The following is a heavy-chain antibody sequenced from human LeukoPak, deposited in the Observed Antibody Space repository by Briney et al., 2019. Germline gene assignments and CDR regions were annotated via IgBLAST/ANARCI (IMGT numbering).Heavy chain of an antibody. J-gene: IGHJ4*02. Sequence: GGSLRLSCAASGFTFSSYEMNWVRQAPGKGLEWVSYISSSGSTIYYADSVKGRFTISRDNAKNSLYLQMNSLRAEDTAVYYCAREKHPDYGDYVVYPFDYWGQGTLVTVSS. D-gene: IGHD4-17*01. CDR1: GFTFSSYE. V-gene: IGHV3-48*03. CDR3: AREKHPDYGDYVVYPFDY. CDR2: ISSSGSTI.